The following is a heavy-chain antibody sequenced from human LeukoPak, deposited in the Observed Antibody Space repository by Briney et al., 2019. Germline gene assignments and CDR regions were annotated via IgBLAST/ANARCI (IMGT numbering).Heavy chain of an antibody. V-gene: IGHV3-23*01. Sequence: GESLKISCAASGFTFSSCAMSWVRQAPGKGLEWVSAISGSGGSTYYADSVKGRFTISRDNSKNTLYLQMNSLRAEDTAVYYCAKWVAVAGTVDYWGQGTLVTVSS. D-gene: IGHD6-19*01. CDR2: ISGSGGST. J-gene: IGHJ4*02. CDR3: AKWVAVAGTVDY. CDR1: GFTFSSCA.